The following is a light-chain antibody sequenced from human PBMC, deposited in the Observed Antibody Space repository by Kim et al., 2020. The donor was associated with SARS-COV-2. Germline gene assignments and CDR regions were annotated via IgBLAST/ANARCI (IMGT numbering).Light chain of an antibody. CDR1: SSNIGGDY. J-gene: IGLJ3*02. V-gene: IGLV1-51*01. Sequence: GQKVTISCSGSSSNIGGDYVHWYQQFPGTAPKLLIYDNDKRPSGIPDRFSGSKSGTSATLDITGLQTGDEADYYCGTWDSGLRGRVFGGGTQLTVL. CDR3: GTWDSGLRGRV. CDR2: DND.